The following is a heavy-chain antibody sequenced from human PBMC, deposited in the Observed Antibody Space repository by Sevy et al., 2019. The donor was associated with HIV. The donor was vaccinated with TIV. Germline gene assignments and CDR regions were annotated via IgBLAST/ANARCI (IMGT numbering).Heavy chain of an antibody. Sequence: GESLKISCTASGFTFGDYAMSWFRQAPGKGLEWVGFIRSKAYGGTTESAASVKGRFTISRDDSKSIAYLQMNSLKTEDTAVYYCTRVPEYYDFWSGYRAPDYWGQGTLVTVSS. CDR3: TRVPEYYDFWSGYRAPDY. CDR2: IRSKAYGGTT. V-gene: IGHV3-49*03. J-gene: IGHJ4*02. D-gene: IGHD3-3*01. CDR1: GFTFGDYA.